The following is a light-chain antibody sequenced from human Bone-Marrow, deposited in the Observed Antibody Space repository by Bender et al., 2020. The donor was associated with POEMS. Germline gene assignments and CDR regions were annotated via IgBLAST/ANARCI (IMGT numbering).Light chain of an antibody. Sequence: QSVLTQPPSASGTPGQTVNVSCSGSSSNIGSYKVNWNQQVPGTAPKLHIYTNTQRPSGVPDRFSGSQSGTSASLAISGLQSDDEADYYCAAWDDSLSGVVFGGGTKLTVL. CDR1: SSNIGSYK. CDR2: TNT. J-gene: IGLJ2*01. V-gene: IGLV1-44*01. CDR3: AAWDDSLSGVV.